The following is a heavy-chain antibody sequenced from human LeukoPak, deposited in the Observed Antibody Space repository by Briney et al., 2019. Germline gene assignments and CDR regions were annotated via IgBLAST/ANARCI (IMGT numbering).Heavy chain of an antibody. V-gene: IGHV1-18*01. CDR2: ISATNGNT. Sequence: ASVKVSCKASGYTFTNYDYGISWVRQAPGQGLEWVGWISATNGNTKYVQEFQGRVSMTTDTSTNTAYMELRSLRSDDTAVYYCARGGVGATVNYWGQGTLVTVSS. CDR3: ARGGVGATVNY. D-gene: IGHD1-26*01. CDR1: GYTFTNYDYG. J-gene: IGHJ4*02.